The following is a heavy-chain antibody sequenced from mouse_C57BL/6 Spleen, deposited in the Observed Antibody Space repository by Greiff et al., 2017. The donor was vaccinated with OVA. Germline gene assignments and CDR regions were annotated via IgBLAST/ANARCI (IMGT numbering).Heavy chain of an antibody. CDR1: GFSLTSYG. J-gene: IGHJ4*01. CDR3: ARHPKGGYAMDY. CDR2: IWSDGST. V-gene: IGHV2-6-1*01. Sequence: VKLQESGPGLVAPSQSLSITCTVSGFSLTSYGVHWVRQPPGKGLEWLVVIWSDGSTTYNSALKSRLSISKDNSKSQVFLKMNSIQTDDTAMYYCARHPKGGYAMDYWGQGTSVTVSS.